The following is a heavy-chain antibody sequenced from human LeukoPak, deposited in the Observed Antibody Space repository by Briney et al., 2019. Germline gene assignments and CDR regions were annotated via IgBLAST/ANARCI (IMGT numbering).Heavy chain of an antibody. CDR2: ISSSGSTI. Sequence: GGSLRLSCAASGFTFNSYEMNWVRQAPGKGLERVSYISSSGSTIYYADSVKGRFTISRDNAKNSLYLQMNSLRAEDTAVYYCARGAGYSSSWYDYYFDYWGQGTLVTVSS. CDR3: ARGAGYSSSWYDYYFDY. V-gene: IGHV3-48*03. D-gene: IGHD6-13*01. J-gene: IGHJ4*02. CDR1: GFTFNSYE.